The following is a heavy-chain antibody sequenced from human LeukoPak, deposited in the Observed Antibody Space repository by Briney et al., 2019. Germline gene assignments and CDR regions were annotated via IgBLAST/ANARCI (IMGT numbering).Heavy chain of an antibody. CDR3: ARDLNWGANHY. Sequence: GGSLRLSCAASGFTFSSHWMYWLRHAPGKGLVWVSRINGDGSSIAYADSVKGRFAISRDNTKNTLYLQMNSLRAEDTAVYYCARDLNWGANHYWGQGTLVTVSS. CDR1: GFTFSSHW. J-gene: IGHJ4*02. D-gene: IGHD7-27*01. CDR2: INGDGSSI. V-gene: IGHV3-74*01.